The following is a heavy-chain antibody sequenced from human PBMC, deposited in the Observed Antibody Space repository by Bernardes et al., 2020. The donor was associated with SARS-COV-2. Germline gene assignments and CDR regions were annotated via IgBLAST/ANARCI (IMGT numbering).Heavy chain of an antibody. Sequence: ASVKVSCKVSGYTLTELSMHWVRQAPGKGLEWMGGFDPEDGETIYAQKFQGRVTMTEDTSTDTAYMELSSLRSEDTAVYYCATSIAAAGTPWDYYYYYGMDGWGQGTTVTVAS. D-gene: IGHD6-13*01. CDR2: FDPEDGET. V-gene: IGHV1-24*01. CDR1: GYTLTELS. CDR3: ATSIAAAGTPWDYYYYYGMDG. J-gene: IGHJ6*02.